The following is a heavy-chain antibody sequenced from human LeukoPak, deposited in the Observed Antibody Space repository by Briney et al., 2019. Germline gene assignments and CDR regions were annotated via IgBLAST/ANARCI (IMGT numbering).Heavy chain of an antibody. J-gene: IGHJ4*02. CDR1: GGSISSGGYS. V-gene: IGHV4-30-2*01. D-gene: IGHD3-22*01. CDR3: ARHVDSSGYYTTAVDY. CDR2: IYHSGST. Sequence: SETLSLTCAVSGGSISSGGYSWSWIRQPPGKGLEWIGYIYHSGSTYYNPSLKSRVTISVDRSKNQFSLKLSSVTAADTAMYYCARHVDSSGYYTTAVDYWGQGTLVTVSS.